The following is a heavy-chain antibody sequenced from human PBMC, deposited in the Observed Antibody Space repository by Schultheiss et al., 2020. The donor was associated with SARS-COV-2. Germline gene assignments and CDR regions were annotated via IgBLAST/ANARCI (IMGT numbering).Heavy chain of an antibody. CDR2: MNPNSGNT. V-gene: IGHV1-8*01. CDR3: ARGKAMGRFFGVVITSGRYYFDY. J-gene: IGHJ4*02. Sequence: ASVKVSCKASGYTFTSYDINWVRQATGQGLEWMGWMNPNSGNTGYAQKFQGRVTMTRNTSISTAYMELSSLRSEDTAVYYCARGKAMGRFFGVVITSGRYYFDYWGQGTLVTVSS. CDR1: GYTFTSYD. D-gene: IGHD3-3*01.